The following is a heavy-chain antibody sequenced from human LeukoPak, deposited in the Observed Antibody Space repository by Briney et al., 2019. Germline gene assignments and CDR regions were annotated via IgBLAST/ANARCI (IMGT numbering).Heavy chain of an antibody. CDR2: ICYDGST. CDR3: ARWSPRDLYSSSSWADWFDP. CDR1: GGSISSNYYY. J-gene: IGHJ5*02. D-gene: IGHD6-6*01. Sequence: PSETLSLTCTVSGGSISSNYYYWGWIRQPPGKGLEWIGSICYDGSTYYSPSLKSRVTISLDTSKNQFSLKLSSVTAADTALYYCARWSPRDLYSSSSWADWFDPWGQGTLVTVSS. V-gene: IGHV4-39*01.